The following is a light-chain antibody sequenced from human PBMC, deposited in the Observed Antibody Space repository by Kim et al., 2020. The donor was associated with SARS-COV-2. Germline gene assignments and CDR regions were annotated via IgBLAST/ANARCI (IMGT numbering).Light chain of an antibody. J-gene: IGKJ1*01. CDR1: QVISNY. CDR3: QQCKSAPWT. Sequence: ASVGDRVTITCRASQVISNYLAWYQQKPGKVPKLLIYAASALQSGVPSRFSGSGSGTDFTLTITSLQPEDVAAYYCQQCKSAPWTFGQGTKVDIK. V-gene: IGKV1-27*01. CDR2: AAS.